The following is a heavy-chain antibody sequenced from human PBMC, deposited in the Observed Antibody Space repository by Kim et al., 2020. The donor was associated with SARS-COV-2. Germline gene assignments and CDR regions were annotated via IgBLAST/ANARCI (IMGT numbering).Heavy chain of an antibody. CDR3: AGMAAAPPDRR. Sequence: SETLSLTCTVSGGSISSSSYYWGWIRQPPGKGLEWIVSIYYSGSTYYNPSLKSRVTISVDTSKNQFSLKLISVTAADTAVYYCAGMAAAPPDRRWGEGTPVTVSS. J-gene: IGHJ1*01. CDR1: GGSISSSSYY. CDR2: IYYSGST. D-gene: IGHD6-13*01. V-gene: IGHV4-39*01.